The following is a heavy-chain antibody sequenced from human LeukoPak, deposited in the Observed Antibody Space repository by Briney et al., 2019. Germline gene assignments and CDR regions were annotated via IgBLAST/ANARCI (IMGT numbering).Heavy chain of an antibody. Sequence: GSLRLSCAASGFTFSSYAMSWVRQAPGKGLEWVSAISGSGGSTYYADSVKGRFTISRDNSKNTLYLQMNSLRAEDTAVYYCAKRITMVRGVACYFDYWGQGTLVTVSS. D-gene: IGHD3-10*01. J-gene: IGHJ4*02. CDR2: ISGSGGST. V-gene: IGHV3-23*01. CDR1: GFTFSSYA. CDR3: AKRITMVRGVACYFDY.